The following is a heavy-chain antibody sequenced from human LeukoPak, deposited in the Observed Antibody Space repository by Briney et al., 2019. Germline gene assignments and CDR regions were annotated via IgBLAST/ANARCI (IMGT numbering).Heavy chain of an antibody. Sequence: GGSLRLSCTASGFTFGDYAMSWVRQAPGKGMEWVGFIRSKAYGGTTEYATSVKGRFTISRDDSKSIAYLQMNSLKTEDTAVYYCTRGPVVVTGFDYWGQGTLVTVSS. V-gene: IGHV3-49*04. CDR3: TRGPVVVTGFDY. CDR2: IRSKAYGGTT. CDR1: GFTFGDYA. D-gene: IGHD2-21*02. J-gene: IGHJ4*02.